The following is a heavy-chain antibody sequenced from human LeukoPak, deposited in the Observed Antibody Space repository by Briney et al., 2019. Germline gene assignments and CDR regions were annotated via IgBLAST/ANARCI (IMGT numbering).Heavy chain of an antibody. V-gene: IGHV4-34*12. D-gene: IGHD1-26*01. J-gene: IGHJ5*02. Sequence: SETLSLTCAVSGYSLTNHYWIWIRQPPGKGLEWIGEILHTGSTNYNPSFKSRVTISVDTSKNQFSLKLSSVTAADTAVYFCARLGATRWFDPWGQGTLVTVSS. CDR1: GYSLTNHY. CDR3: ARLGATRWFDP. CDR2: ILHTGST.